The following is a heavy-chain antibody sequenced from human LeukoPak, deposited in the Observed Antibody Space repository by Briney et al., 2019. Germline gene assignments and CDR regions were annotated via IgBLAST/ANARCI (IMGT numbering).Heavy chain of an antibody. J-gene: IGHJ4*02. D-gene: IGHD3-22*01. V-gene: IGHV1-69*13. CDR2: IIPLFGTA. CDR1: GGTFSSYA. CDR3: ARVWGQGSSGYYPF. Sequence: ASVKVSCKASGGTFSSYAISWVRQAPGQRLDWMGGIIPLFGTARYALKFLGRVTITADESTSTAYMELSSLRSEDTAVYYCARVWGQGSSGYYPFWGQGTLVTVSS.